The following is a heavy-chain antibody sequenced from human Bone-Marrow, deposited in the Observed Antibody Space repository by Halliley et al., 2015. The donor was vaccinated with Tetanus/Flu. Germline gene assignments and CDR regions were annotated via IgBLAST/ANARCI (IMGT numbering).Heavy chain of an antibody. CDR3: ARVYDYYYYAMDV. Sequence: WVSYISSSASHIYYADSVKGRFTISRDNAKNSLYLQMERLRADDTAIYYCARVYDYYYYAMDVWGQGTMVTVSS. D-gene: IGHD3-3*01. V-gene: IGHV3-48*03. J-gene: IGHJ6*02. CDR2: ISSSASHI.